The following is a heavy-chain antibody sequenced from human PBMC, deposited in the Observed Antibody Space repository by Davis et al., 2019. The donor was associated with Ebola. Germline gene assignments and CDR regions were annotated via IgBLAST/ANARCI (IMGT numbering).Heavy chain of an antibody. CDR3: ARDPSYIWTTVTTTSYFDY. V-gene: IGHV3-48*04. Sequence: GESLKISCAASGFTFSSYSMNWVRQAPGKGLEWVSYISSSSSTIYYADSVKGRFTISRDNAKNSLYLQMNSLRAEDTAVYYCARDPSYIWTTVTTTSYFDYWGQGTLVTVSS. J-gene: IGHJ4*02. D-gene: IGHD4-17*01. CDR1: GFTFSSYS. CDR2: ISSSSSTI.